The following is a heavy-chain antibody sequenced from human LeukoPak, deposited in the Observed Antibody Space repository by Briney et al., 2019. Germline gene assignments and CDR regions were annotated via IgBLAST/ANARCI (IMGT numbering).Heavy chain of an antibody. J-gene: IGHJ4*02. CDR3: ARDPSNSGYDYLYYFDY. CDR1: GYTFTNYY. D-gene: IGHD5-12*01. Sequence: ASVTVSFTASGYTFTNYYMHWVRQAPGQGLEWMGWINPDNGGTNYAQKFQGRVTMTRDISISTAYMELSRLRSDDTAVYYCARDPSNSGYDYLYYFDYWGQGTLVTVSS. CDR2: INPDNGGT. V-gene: IGHV1-2*02.